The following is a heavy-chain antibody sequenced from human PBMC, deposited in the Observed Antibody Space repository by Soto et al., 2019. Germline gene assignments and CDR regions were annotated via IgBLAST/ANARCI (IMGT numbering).Heavy chain of an antibody. CDR2: IWYDGSNK. CDR3: ARVPGSSWYWTGDYYYGMDV. V-gene: IGHV3-33*01. CDR1: GFTFISYG. J-gene: IGHJ6*02. Sequence: GGSLRLSCAASGFTFISYGMHWVRQAPGKGLEWVAVIWYDGSNKYYADSVKGRFTISRDNSKNTLYLQMNSLRAEDTAVYYCARVPGSSWYWTGDYYYGMDVWGQGTTVTVSS. D-gene: IGHD6-13*01.